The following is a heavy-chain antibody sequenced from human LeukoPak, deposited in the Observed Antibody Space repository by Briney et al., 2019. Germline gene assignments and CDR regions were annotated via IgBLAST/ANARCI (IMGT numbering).Heavy chain of an antibody. CDR3: ARGQYSSGPLYYFDY. D-gene: IGHD6-19*01. CDR2: ISGSGGST. V-gene: IGHV3-23*01. J-gene: IGHJ4*02. Sequence: GGSLRLSCAASGFTFSSYAMSWVRQAPGKGLEWVSAISGSGGSTYYADSVKGRFTISRDNSKNMLYLHMNSLRAEDTAVYYCARGQYSSGPLYYFDYWGQGTLVTVSS. CDR1: GFTFSSYA.